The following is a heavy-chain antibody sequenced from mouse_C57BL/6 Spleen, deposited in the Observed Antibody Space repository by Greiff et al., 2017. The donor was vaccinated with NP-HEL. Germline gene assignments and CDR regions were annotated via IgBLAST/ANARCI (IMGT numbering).Heavy chain of an antibody. Sequence: VQLKESGGDLVKPGGSLKLSCAASGFTFSSYGMSWVRQTPDKRLEWVATISSGGSYTYYPDRVKGRFTISRDNAKNTLYLQMSSLKSEDTAMYDCARRISYDAMDYWGQGTSVTVSS. J-gene: IGHJ4*01. V-gene: IGHV5-6*01. CDR2: ISSGGSYT. CDR3: ARRISYDAMDY. CDR1: GFTFSSYG. D-gene: IGHD1-1*01.